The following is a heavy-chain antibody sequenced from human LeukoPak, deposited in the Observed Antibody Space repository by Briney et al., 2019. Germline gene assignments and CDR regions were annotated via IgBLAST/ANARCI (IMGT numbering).Heavy chain of an antibody. D-gene: IGHD4-11*01. V-gene: IGHV3-74*01. CDR3: ARGTTLYYYYMDV. CDR2: INSDGSST. Sequence: GGSLRLSCAASGFTFSSYWMSWVRQAPGKGLVWVSRINSDGSSTSYADSVKGRFTISRDNAKNTLYLQMNSLRAEDTAVYYCARGTTLYYYYMDVWGKGTTVAVSS. CDR1: GFTFSSYW. J-gene: IGHJ6*03.